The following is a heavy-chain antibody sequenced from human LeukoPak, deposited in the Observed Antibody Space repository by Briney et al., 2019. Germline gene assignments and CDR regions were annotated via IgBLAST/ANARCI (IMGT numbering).Heavy chain of an antibody. J-gene: IGHJ4*02. Sequence: PGGSLRLSCAASGFTFSSYALTWVRQAPGKGLEWVSTISGGGDNTYYADSVKGRFTISRDNSKNTLYLQMNSLKTEDTAVYYCTTDGVGVEGATYDNWGQGTLVSVSS. CDR2: ISGGGDNT. D-gene: IGHD1-26*01. CDR3: TTDGVGVEGATYDN. V-gene: IGHV3-23*01. CDR1: GFTFSSYA.